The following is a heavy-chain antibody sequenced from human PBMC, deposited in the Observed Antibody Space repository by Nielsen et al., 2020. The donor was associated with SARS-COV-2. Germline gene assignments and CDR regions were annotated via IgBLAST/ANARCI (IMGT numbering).Heavy chain of an antibody. V-gene: IGHV4-59*01. J-gene: IGHJ6*03. CDR3: AREGDCKNGICHIRGMDV. CDR2: TYHIGST. CDR1: GDSIGSYY. D-gene: IGHD2-8*01. Sequence: SETLSLTCTVSGDSIGSYYWNWIRQPPGKVLAWIGFTYHIGSTNYNPSLKSRVTISVDRSKNQFPLKFISATAADTAIYYCAREGDCKNGICHIRGMDVWGKGTTVTVSS.